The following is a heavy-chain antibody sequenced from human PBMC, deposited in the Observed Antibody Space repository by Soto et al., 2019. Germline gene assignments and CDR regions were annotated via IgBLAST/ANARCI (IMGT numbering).Heavy chain of an antibody. J-gene: IGHJ4*02. V-gene: IGHV4-30-2*03. Sequence: SSETLSLTCAVSGGSISSGGYSWSWIRQPPGKGLEWIGYIYYSGSTYYNPSLKSRVTISVDTSKNQFSLKLSSVTAADTAVYYCARRQSSSWYGLWGQGTLVTVSS. D-gene: IGHD6-13*01. CDR3: ARRQSSSWYGL. CDR1: GGSISSGGYS. CDR2: IYYSGST.